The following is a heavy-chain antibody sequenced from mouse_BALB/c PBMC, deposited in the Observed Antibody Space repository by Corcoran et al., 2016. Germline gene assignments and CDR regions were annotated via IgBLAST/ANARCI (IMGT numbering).Heavy chain of an antibody. CDR2: IDPANGNT. CDR1: GFNIKDTY. V-gene: IGHV14-3*02. D-gene: IGHD4-1*01. CDR3: ANWDWYFDV. Sequence: EVQLQQSGAELVKPGASVKLSCTASGFNIKDTYMYWVKQRPEQGLEWIGRIDPANGNTKYDPKFQGKVTITADTSSNTAYLQLSSLTSEDTAVYYCANWDWYFDVWGAGTTVTVSS. J-gene: IGHJ1*01.